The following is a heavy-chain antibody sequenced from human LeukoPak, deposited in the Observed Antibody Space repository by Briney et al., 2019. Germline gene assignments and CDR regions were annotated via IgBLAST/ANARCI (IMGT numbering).Heavy chain of an antibody. Sequence: PSETLSLTCTVSGGSISSSSYYWGWIRQPPGKGLEWIGSIYYSGSTYYNPSLKSRVTISIDTSKNQFSLKLSSVTAADTAVYYCARDPSLRLGELSPPRWGQGTLVTVSS. CDR2: IYYSGST. J-gene: IGHJ4*02. V-gene: IGHV4-39*02. CDR1: GGSISSSSYY. CDR3: ARDPSLRLGELSPPR. D-gene: IGHD3-16*02.